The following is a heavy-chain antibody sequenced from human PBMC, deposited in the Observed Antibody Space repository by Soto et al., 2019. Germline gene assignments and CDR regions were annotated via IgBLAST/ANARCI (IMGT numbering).Heavy chain of an antibody. Sequence: QVQLQESGPGLVKPSQTLSVTCSVSGDSVGRGGHYWTWIRQHPGKGREWIGAIYWTGSTSYNPSLKSRVTISVDRSKNQFSLKVSSVTAADTAVYYCARDAGLASAIDYWGQGTLITVSS. CDR3: ARDAGLASAIDY. CDR1: GDSVGRGGHY. D-gene: IGHD1-26*01. J-gene: IGHJ4*02. V-gene: IGHV4-31*02. CDR2: IYWTGST.